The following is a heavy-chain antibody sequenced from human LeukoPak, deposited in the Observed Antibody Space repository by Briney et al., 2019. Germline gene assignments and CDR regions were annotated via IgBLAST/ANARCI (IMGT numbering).Heavy chain of an antibody. V-gene: IGHV4-34*01. CDR3: ASIQLWPLSFDY. J-gene: IGHJ4*02. Sequence: GSLRLSCAASGFTFTNYAMSWVRQVPGKGLEWIGEINHSGSTNYNPSLESRVTISVDTSKNQFSLKLSSVTAADTAVYYCASIQLWPLSFDYWGQGTLVTVSS. D-gene: IGHD5-18*01. CDR1: GFTFTNYA. CDR2: INHSGST.